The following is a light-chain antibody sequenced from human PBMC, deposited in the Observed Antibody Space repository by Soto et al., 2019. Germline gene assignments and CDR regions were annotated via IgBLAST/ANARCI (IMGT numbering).Light chain of an antibody. CDR2: EVS. V-gene: IGLV2-14*01. CDR3: SSYTSSSTQV. Sequence: QSVLTQPASVSGSPGQSITISCTGTSSDVGGYNYVSWYQQHPGKAPKLMIYEVSNRPSGVSNRFSGSKPGNTASLTISGLQAEDEPDYYCSSYTSSSTQVFGTGTKVTVL. J-gene: IGLJ1*01. CDR1: SSDVGGYNY.